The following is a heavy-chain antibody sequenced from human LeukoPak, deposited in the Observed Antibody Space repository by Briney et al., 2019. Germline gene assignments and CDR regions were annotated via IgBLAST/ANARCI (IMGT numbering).Heavy chain of an antibody. Sequence: SEILSLTCTVSGGSISSSSYYWGWIRQPPGKGLEWIGSIYYSGSTYYNPSLKSRVTMSVDTSKNQFSLKLSSVTAADTAVYYCARESGYSYERWFDPWGQGTLVTVSS. V-gene: IGHV4-39*07. CDR3: ARESGYSYERWFDP. CDR1: GGSISSSSYY. D-gene: IGHD5-18*01. CDR2: IYYSGST. J-gene: IGHJ5*02.